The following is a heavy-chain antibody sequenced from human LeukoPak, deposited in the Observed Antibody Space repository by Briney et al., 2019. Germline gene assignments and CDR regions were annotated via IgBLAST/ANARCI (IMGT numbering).Heavy chain of an antibody. CDR1: GGSISSYY. CDR2: IYYSGST. Sequence: SETLSLTCTVSGGSISSYYWSWIRQPPGKGLEWIGYIYYSGSTNYNPSLKSRVTISVDTSKNQFSLKLSSVTAADTAVHYCARDLGGTTGKFDYWGQGTLVTVSS. D-gene: IGHD1-7*01. V-gene: IGHV4-59*12. J-gene: IGHJ4*02. CDR3: ARDLGGTTGKFDY.